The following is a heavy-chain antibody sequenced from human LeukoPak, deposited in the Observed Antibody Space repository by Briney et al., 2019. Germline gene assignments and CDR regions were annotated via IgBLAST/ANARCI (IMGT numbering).Heavy chain of an antibody. CDR1: GGSFSGYY. J-gene: IGHJ6*03. CDR3: ARLNPGYVVPAALPYYYYYYMDV. Sequence: SETLSLTCAVYGGSFSGYYWSWIRQPPGKGLEWIGEINHSGSTNYNPSLKSRVTISVDTSKNQFSLKLRSVTAADTAVYYCARLNPGYVVPAALPYYYYYYMDVWGKGTTVTVSS. D-gene: IGHD2-2*01. CDR2: INHSGST. V-gene: IGHV4-34*01.